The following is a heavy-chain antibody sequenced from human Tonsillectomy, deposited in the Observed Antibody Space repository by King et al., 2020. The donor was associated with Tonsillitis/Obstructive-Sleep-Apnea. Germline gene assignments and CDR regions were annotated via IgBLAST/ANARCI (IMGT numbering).Heavy chain of an antibody. CDR2: ISSDGSNN. CDR1: GFTFSYYA. V-gene: IGHV3-30*04. Sequence: QLVESGGGVVQPGRSLRLSCAASGFTFSYYAMHWVRQAPGKGLEWVAVISSDGSNNFHADSVKGRFTISRDNSNNMVYLHMNSLRPEYTALYYCASRSRGYSGGSGFFPRPFDIWGQGTMVTVSS. CDR3: ASRSRGYSGGSGFFPRPFDI. J-gene: IGHJ3*02. D-gene: IGHD3-22*01.